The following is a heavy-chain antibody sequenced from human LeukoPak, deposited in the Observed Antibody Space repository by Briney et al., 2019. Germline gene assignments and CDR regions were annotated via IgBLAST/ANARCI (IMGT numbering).Heavy chain of an antibody. CDR2: IYYSGST. D-gene: IGHD3-9*01. J-gene: IGHJ4*02. CDR1: GGSISSGGYY. CDR3: ARQADVDYDILTGYWAGGKRVFDY. V-gene: IGHV4-31*03. Sequence: KPSETPSLTCTVSGGSISSGGYYWSWIRQHPGKGLEWIGFIYYSGSTYYNPSLKSRVTISVDTSKNQFSLKLSSVTAADTAVYYCARQADVDYDILTGYWAGGKRVFDYWGQGTLVTVSS.